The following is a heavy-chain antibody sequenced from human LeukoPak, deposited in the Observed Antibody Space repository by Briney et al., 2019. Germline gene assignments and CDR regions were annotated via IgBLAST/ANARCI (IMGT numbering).Heavy chain of an antibody. CDR1: GFTFSIYG. V-gene: IGHV3-30*18. CDR2: ISHDGSNK. D-gene: IGHD6-19*01. Sequence: GALRLSCAASGFTFSIYGMHWVRQAPGKGLEWVAVISHDGSNKYYADSMKGRFTISRDNSKNTIYLQMNSLRPEDTAVYYCAKGPQTIGGAVAGPFDYWGQGTLVTVSS. CDR3: AKGPQTIGGAVAGPFDY. J-gene: IGHJ4*02.